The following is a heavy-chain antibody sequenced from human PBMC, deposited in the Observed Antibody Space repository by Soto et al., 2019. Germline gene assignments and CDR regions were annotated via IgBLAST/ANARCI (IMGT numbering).Heavy chain of an antibody. CDR3: ARLHSSGYYYYYYGMDV. D-gene: IGHD3-22*01. V-gene: IGHV4-38-2*01. J-gene: IGHJ6*02. CDR1: GYSISSGYY. CDR2: IYHSGGT. Sequence: SSETLSLTCAVSGYSISSGYYWGWIRQPPGKGLEWIGSIYHSGGTYYNPSLKSRVTISVDTSKNQFSLKLSSVTAADTAVYYCARLHSSGYYYYYYGMDVWGQGTTVTVSS.